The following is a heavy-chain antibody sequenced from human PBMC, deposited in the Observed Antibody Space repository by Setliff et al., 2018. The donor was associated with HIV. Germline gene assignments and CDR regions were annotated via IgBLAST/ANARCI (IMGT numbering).Heavy chain of an antibody. J-gene: IGHJ3*02. CDR1: GFTFSDFY. CDR3: ARALGGYDAFDI. CDR2: ISSSSSGYG. Sequence: LRLSCAASGFTFSDFYMSWIRQAPGKGLEWVSYISSSSSGYGNHADSVRGRFTISRDNAKNSLFLQMNSLRAEDTAVYYCARALGGYDAFDIWGQGTVITVSS. D-gene: IGHD5-12*01. V-gene: IGHV3-11*06.